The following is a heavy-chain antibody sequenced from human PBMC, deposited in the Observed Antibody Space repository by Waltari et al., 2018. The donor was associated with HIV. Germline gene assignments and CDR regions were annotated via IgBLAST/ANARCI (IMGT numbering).Heavy chain of an antibody. CDR2: IYYSGST. CDR3: ARDRALLRLGELSPGAFDI. V-gene: IGHV4-39*07. CDR1: CGSLSTSSYY. D-gene: IGHD3-16*02. J-gene: IGHJ3*02. Sequence: QLQLPESGPGLVKPSETLSPTCTVSCGSLSTSSYYLGWIRQPPGKGLEWIGSIYYSGSTYYNPSLKSRVTISVDTSKNLFFLKLSSVTAADTAVYYCARDRALLRLGELSPGAFDIWGQGTMVTVSS.